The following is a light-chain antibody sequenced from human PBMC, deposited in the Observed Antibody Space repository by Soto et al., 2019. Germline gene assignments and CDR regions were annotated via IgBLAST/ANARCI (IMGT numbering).Light chain of an antibody. CDR3: AAWDDSLSGVV. CDR2: RNN. V-gene: IGLV1-47*01. CDR1: SSNIGSKY. Sequence: QSVLTQPPSASGTPGQRVTISCSGSSSNIGSKYVYWYQQLPGTAPKLLIYRNNQRPSGVPDRFSGSKSGTSASLAISGLRSEDKADYYCAAWDDSLSGVVFGGGTKLTVL. J-gene: IGLJ2*01.